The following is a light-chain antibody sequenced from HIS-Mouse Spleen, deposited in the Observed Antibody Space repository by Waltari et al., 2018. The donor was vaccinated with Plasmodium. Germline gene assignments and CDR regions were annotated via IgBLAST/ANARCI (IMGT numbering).Light chain of an antibody. J-gene: IGLJ2*01. CDR1: SSDVGGYNY. CDR2: QVS. Sequence: QSALTQPPSASGSPGQSVTISCTGTSSDVGGYNYVSWYQQHPGKAPKLMIYQVSKRPSGVPGRFSGSKSVNTASLTVSGLQAEDEADYYCSSYAGSNNLVFGGGTKLTVL. CDR3: SSYAGSNNLV. V-gene: IGLV2-8*01.